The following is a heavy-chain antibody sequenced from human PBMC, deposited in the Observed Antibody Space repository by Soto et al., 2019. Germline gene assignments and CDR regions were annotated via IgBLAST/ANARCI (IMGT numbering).Heavy chain of an antibody. Sequence: GGSLTLSCAASGFTFTSSALSWVRQAPGKGLEWVSTIGGRGGPTYYADSVKGRFTISRDNSKNTLFLQMNSLRAEDTAVYYCARGGLTSFDGSGQGTLVTLSS. CDR2: IGGRGGPT. CDR1: GFTFTSSA. J-gene: IGHJ4*02. V-gene: IGHV3-23*01. CDR3: ARGGLTSFDG. D-gene: IGHD2-2*01.